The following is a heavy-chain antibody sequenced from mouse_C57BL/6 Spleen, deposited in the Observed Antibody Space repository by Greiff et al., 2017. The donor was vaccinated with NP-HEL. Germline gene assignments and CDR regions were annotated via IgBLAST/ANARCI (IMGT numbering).Heavy chain of an antibody. CDR1: GYTFTSYW. CDR3: ARHWERVFDY. Sequence: QVQLKQPGAELVKPGASVKLSCKASGYTFTSYWMHWVKQRPGQGLEWIGMIHPNSGSTNYNEKFKSKATLTVDKSSSTAYMQLSSLTSEDSAVYYCARHWERVFDYWGQGTTLTVSS. D-gene: IGHD4-1*01. CDR2: IHPNSGST. V-gene: IGHV1-64*01. J-gene: IGHJ2*01.